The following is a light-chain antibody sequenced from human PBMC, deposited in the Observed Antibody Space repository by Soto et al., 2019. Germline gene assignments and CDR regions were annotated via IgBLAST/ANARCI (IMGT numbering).Light chain of an antibody. CDR1: TGAVTSGYY. V-gene: IGLV7-43*01. CDR2: STS. Sequence: QAVVTQEPSLTVSPGRTVTLTCASSTGAVTSGYYPNWYQQKPGQPPRPLIYSTSNKHSWTPARFSGSLFGGKAALTLSGAQAEDEADYCCLFYCGGHVVFGGGTKVTVL. CDR3: LFYCGGHVV. J-gene: IGLJ2*01.